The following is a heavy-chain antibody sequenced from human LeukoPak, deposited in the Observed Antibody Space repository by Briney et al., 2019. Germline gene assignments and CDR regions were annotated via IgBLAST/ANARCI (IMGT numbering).Heavy chain of an antibody. V-gene: IGHV4-59*01. D-gene: IGHD3-22*01. Sequence: SETLSLTCTVSGGSISSYYWSWIRQPPGKGLEWIRYIYYSGSTNYNPSLKSRVTISVDTSKNQFSLKLSSVTAADTAVYCCASNYDSSGYYYGYWGQGTLVTVSS. CDR2: IYYSGST. J-gene: IGHJ4*02. CDR3: ASNYDSSGYYYGY. CDR1: GGSISSYY.